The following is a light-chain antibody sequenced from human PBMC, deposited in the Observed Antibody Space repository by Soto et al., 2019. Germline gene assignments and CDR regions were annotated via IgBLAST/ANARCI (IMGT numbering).Light chain of an antibody. Sequence: QSALTQPASVSGSPGQSIAISCTGTSSDVGSYNLVSWYQQHPGKAPKVMIYEGSKRPSGVCNRFSGSKSGNTASLPISGLQAEDEAYYYCCSYAGSSTYVFGTGTKLTVL. V-gene: IGLV2-23*01. J-gene: IGLJ1*01. CDR2: EGS. CDR3: CSYAGSSTYV. CDR1: SSDVGSYNL.